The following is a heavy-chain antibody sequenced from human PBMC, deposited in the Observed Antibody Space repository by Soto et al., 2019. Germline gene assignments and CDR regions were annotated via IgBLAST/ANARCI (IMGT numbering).Heavy chain of an antibody. V-gene: IGHV5-51*01. CDR1: GYSFTSYH. CDR3: ARTSAAGKYYDGMDV. CDR2: IYPGDSET. D-gene: IGHD6-13*01. J-gene: IGHJ6*02. Sequence: PGESLKISCKGSGYSFTSYHIVWVRQMPGKGLEWMGIIYPGDSETRYSPSLQGQVTMSADKSTSTAYLQWSSLKASDTAMYYCARTSAAGKYYDGMDVWGQGTTVTVSS.